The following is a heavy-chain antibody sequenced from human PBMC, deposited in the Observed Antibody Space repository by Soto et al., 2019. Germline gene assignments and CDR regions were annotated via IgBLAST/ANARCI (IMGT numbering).Heavy chain of an antibody. CDR3: ARPLWRDDYNWGYFDL. Sequence: QVQLVESGGGVVQPGRSLRLSCAASGFTFSSYAMHWVRQAPGKGLEWVAVISYDGSNKYYTDSVKGRFTISRDNSKXXLYLQMNSLRAEDTAVYYCARPLWRDDYNWGYFDLWGRGTLVTVSS. J-gene: IGHJ2*01. CDR1: GFTFSSYA. CDR2: ISYDGSNK. D-gene: IGHD4-4*01. V-gene: IGHV3-30-3*01.